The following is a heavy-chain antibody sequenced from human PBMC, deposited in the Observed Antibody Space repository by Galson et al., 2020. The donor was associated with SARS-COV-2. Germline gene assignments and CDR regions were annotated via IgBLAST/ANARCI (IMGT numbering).Heavy chain of an antibody. CDR3: AKEDSSGYYDGGVYFDY. J-gene: IGHJ4*02. CDR1: GFTFDDYA. Sequence: GGSLSLSCAASGFTFDDYAMHWVRQAPGKGLEWVSGISWNSGSIGYADSVKGRFTISRDNAKNSLYLQMNSLRAEDTALYYCAKEDSSGYYDGGVYFDYWGQGTLVTVSS. D-gene: IGHD3-22*01. V-gene: IGHV3-9*01. CDR2: ISWNSGSI.